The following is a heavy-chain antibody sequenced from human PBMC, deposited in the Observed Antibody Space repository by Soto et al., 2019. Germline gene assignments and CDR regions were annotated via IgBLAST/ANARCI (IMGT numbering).Heavy chain of an antibody. CDR3: ARDGPGKYLHYYGMAV. CDR1: GFTFSSYG. CDR2: ISYDGSNK. V-gene: IGHV3-30*03. D-gene: IGHD3-3*02. Sequence: LRLSCAASGFTFSSYGMHWVRQAPGKGLEWVAVISYDGSNKYYADSVKGRFTISRDDSKNTLYLQMNSLRAEDTAVYYCARDGPGKYLHYYGMAVWGQGSTVTVSS. J-gene: IGHJ6*02.